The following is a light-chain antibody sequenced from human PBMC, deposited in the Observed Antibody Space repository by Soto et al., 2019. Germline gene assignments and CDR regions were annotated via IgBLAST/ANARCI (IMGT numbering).Light chain of an antibody. CDR2: RNN. CDR1: SSNIGSNY. Sequence: QSVLTQPPSASGTPGQRVTISCSGSSSNIGSNYVYWYHQLPGTAPKLVIYRNNQRPSGVPDRISGSKSGTSASLAITGLQAEDEADYYCQSYDSSLSGLLFGGGTKLTVL. CDR3: QSYDSSLSGLL. J-gene: IGLJ2*01. V-gene: IGLV1-47*01.